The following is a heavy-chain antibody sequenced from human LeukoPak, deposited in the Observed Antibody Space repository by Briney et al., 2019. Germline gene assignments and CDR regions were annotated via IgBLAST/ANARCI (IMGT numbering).Heavy chain of an antibody. D-gene: IGHD3-10*01. Sequence: SGPTLAQPTQPLTLTCTFSGFSRSTSGMCVSWIRQPPVKALEWLARIDWDDDKYYSTSLKTRLTISKDTSKHQVVLAMTNMDPVDTATYYCARGGDYFDYWGQGTLVTVSS. CDR1: GFSRSTSGMC. CDR3: ARGGDYFDY. J-gene: IGHJ4*02. V-gene: IGHV2-70*11. CDR2: IDWDDDK.